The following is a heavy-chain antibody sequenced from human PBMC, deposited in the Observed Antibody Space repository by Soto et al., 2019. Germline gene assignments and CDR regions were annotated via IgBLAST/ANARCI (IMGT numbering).Heavy chain of an antibody. CDR3: ATCANIVATITDYYYYYMDV. Sequence: EVQLLESGGGLVQPGGSLRLSCAASGFTFSSYAMSWVRQAPGKGLEWVSAISGSGGSTYYADSVKGRVTIFRDNSKNPLYLQMNSLRDEDTAVYYCATCANIVATITDYYYYYMDVWGKGTTVTVSS. J-gene: IGHJ6*03. CDR1: GFTFSSYA. V-gene: IGHV3-23*01. CDR2: ISGSGGST. D-gene: IGHD5-12*01.